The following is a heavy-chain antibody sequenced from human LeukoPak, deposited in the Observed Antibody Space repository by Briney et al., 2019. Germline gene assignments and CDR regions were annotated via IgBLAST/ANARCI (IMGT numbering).Heavy chain of an antibody. CDR2: ISYDGSNK. Sequence: GGSLRLSCAASGFTFSSYGMHWVRQAPGKGLEWVAVISYDGSNKYYADSVKGRFTISRDNSKNTLYLQMNSLRAEDTAVYYCAKSAGGTYSSSWYYFDYWGQGTLVTVSS. CDR1: GFTFSSYG. D-gene: IGHD6-13*01. J-gene: IGHJ4*02. V-gene: IGHV3-30*18. CDR3: AKSAGGTYSSSWYYFDY.